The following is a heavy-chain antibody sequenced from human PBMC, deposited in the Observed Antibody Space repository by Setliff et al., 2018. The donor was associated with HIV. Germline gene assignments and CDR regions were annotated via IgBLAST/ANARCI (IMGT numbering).Heavy chain of an antibody. CDR3: ARDGRYSFGYNWFDP. CDR1: GGSFNDYY. CDR2: IDHSGST. Sequence: SETLSLTCTVYGGSFNDYYWTWIRQPPGKGLEWIGKIDHSGSTKYHASLKSRVTISIDTSKNQISLKLSSVTAADTAVYYCARDGRYSFGYNWFDPWGQGTLVTVSS. V-gene: IGHV4-34*01. D-gene: IGHD5-18*01. J-gene: IGHJ5*02.